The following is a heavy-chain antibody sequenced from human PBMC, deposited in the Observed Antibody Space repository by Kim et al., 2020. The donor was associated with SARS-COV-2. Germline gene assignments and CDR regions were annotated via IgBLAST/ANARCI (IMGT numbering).Heavy chain of an antibody. Sequence: GAIQAYADSVKGRFPISKDNSKNPLYLQMASLRAEDTAIYYCANPRQPDYWGQGTLVTVSS. CDR2: GAIQ. D-gene: IGHD6-13*01. J-gene: IGHJ4*02. V-gene: IGHV3-23*01. CDR3: ANPRQPDY.